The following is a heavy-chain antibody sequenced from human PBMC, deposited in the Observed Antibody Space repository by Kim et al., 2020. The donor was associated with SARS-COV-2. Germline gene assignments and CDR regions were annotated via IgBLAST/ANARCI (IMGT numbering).Heavy chain of an antibody. D-gene: IGHD2-15*01. CDR3: ARDREVVAGYYYYGMDV. V-gene: IGHV3-48*04. CDR1: GFTFSSYS. Sequence: GGSLRLSCAASGFTFSSYSMNWVRQAPGKGLEWVSYISSSSSTIYYADSVKGRFTISRDNAKNSLYLQMNSLRAEDTAVYYCARDREVVAGYYYYGMDVWGQGTTVTVSS. CDR2: ISSSSSTI. J-gene: IGHJ6*02.